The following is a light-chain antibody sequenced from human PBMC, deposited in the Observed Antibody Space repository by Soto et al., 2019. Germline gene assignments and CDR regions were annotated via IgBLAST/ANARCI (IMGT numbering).Light chain of an antibody. J-gene: IGKJ2*03. CDR1: QDISNN. V-gene: IGKV1-33*01. CDR2: DAS. Sequence: DIQMTQSPSSLSASVGDRVTITCQASQDISNNLHWYKVKPGKAPKLLIYDASNLETGVPSRFSGSGSWTDFTFTINSLQPEGVATYYCQQYDDLPRSFGQGTKLQIK. CDR3: QQYDDLPRS.